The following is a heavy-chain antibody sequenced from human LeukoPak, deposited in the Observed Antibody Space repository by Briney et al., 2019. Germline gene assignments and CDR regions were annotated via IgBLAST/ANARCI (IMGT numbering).Heavy chain of an antibody. V-gene: IGHV1-46*01. J-gene: IGHJ6*02. CDR3: ARERFLEWLPYYYYGMDV. D-gene: IGHD3-3*01. CDR2: INPSGGST. CDR1: GYTFTGYY. Sequence: ASVKVSCKASGYTFTGYYMHWVRQAPGQGLEWMGIINPSGGSTSYAQKFQGRVTMTRDTSTSTVYMELSSLRSEDTAVYYCARERFLEWLPYYYYGMDVWGQGTTVTVSS.